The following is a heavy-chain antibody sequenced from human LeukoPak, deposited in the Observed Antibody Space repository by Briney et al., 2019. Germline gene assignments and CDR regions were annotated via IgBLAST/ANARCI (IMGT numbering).Heavy chain of an antibody. CDR3: ARSSGYSYKFAP. CDR2: IYYSGST. CDR1: GGSISSYY. D-gene: IGHD5-18*01. V-gene: IGHV4-59*08. Sequence: SETLSLTCTVSGGSISSYYWSWIRQPPGKGLEWIGYIYYSGSTNYNPSLKSRVTISVDTSKNQFSLKLSSVTAADTAVYYCARSSGYSYKFAPWGQGTLVTVSS. J-gene: IGHJ5*02.